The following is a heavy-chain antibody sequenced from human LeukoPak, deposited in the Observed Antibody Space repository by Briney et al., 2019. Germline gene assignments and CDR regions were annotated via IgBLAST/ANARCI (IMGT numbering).Heavy chain of an antibody. D-gene: IGHD1-26*01. CDR2: IKQDGSEK. Sequence: PGGSLRLSCAASGFTFSSYWMSWVRQAPGKGLEWVANIKQDGSEKYYVDSVKGRFTISRDNAKNSLYLQMNSLRAEDTAVYYCARDPSSIVGATEIDYWGQGTLVTVSS. CDR3: ARDPSSIVGATEIDY. CDR1: GFTFSSYW. J-gene: IGHJ4*02. V-gene: IGHV3-7*01.